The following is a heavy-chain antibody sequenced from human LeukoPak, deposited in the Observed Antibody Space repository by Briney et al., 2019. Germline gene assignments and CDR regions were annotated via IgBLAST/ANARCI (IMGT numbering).Heavy chain of an antibody. D-gene: IGHD3-9*01. V-gene: IGHV3-64D*06. CDR1: GFTFSTYP. CDR2: SSADCDST. J-gene: IGHJ4*02. Sequence: AGGSLRLSCSASGFTFSTYPMHWVRQAPGGGLEYVSSSSADCDSTYYADSVKGRFTISRDNSKNTLYLQTSSLRAEDTAVYYCVKRTTDYYYYDYWGRGTLVTVSS. CDR3: VKRTTDYYYYDY.